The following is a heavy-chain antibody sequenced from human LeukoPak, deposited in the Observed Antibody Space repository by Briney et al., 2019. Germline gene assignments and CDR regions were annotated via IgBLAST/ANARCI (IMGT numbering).Heavy chain of an antibody. D-gene: IGHD2-2*01. CDR1: GFTLNNYA. CDR2: VSPSGRST. Sequence: GGSLRLSCVPSGFTLNNYAMSWVRQAPGKGLEWISHVSPSGRSTYYADSVRGRFTISRDNSKNTLYLQMNSLRAEDTAVYYCARSGYCSSTSCPDDAFDIWGQGTMVTVSS. CDR3: ARSGYCSSTSCPDDAFDI. J-gene: IGHJ3*02. V-gene: IGHV3-23*01.